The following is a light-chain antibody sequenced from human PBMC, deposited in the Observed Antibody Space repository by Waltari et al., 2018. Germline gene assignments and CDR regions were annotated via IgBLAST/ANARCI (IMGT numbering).Light chain of an antibody. CDR2: EVS. Sequence: QSALTQPASVSGSPGQSITISCPGTSSDVGHFNLVSWYQQHPGKVPKLIIYEVSKRPSGVSNHFSGSKSGNTASLTISGLRAEDEADYYCCSYAGSRTYVFGTGTKVTVL. CDR3: CSYAGSRTYV. V-gene: IGLV2-23*02. CDR1: SSDVGHFNL. J-gene: IGLJ1*01.